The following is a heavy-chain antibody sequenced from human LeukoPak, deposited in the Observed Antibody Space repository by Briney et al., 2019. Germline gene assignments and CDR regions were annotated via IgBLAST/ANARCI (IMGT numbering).Heavy chain of an antibody. Sequence: RPSETLSLTCTVSVGFVSSGTYYWDWIRQPPGKGLEWIGTIYHSGTTSYAPSLESRASISVDRSQNLVSLKLRSVTAADTAVYYCARRVPRWGYMDVWGQGTTVTVSS. V-gene: IGHV4-39*01. J-gene: IGHJ6*02. D-gene: IGHD5-24*01. CDR3: ARRVPRWGYMDV. CDR2: IYHSGTT. CDR1: VGFVSSGTYY.